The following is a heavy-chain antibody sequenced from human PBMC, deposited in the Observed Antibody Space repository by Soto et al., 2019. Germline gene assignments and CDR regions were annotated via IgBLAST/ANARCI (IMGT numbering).Heavy chain of an antibody. J-gene: IGHJ4*02. V-gene: IGHV1-2*04. D-gene: IGHD3-22*01. Sequence: ASVKVACTSSGYTFTGYYMHWVRQAPGQGLEWMGWIDPNSGGTNYAQKFQGWVTMTRDTSISTAYMELSRLRSDDTAVYYCARLDSSGISYFDAWGQGNLVTV. CDR2: IDPNSGGT. CDR3: ARLDSSGISYFDA. CDR1: GYTFTGYY.